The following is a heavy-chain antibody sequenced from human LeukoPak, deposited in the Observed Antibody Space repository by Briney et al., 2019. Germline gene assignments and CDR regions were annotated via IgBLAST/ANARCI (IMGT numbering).Heavy chain of an antibody. CDR2: ISYDGSNK. J-gene: IGHJ4*02. CDR3: AKDSSEVTLDY. V-gene: IGHV3-30*18. D-gene: IGHD2-21*02. CDR1: GFTFSSYG. Sequence: GRSLRLSCAASGFTFSSYGMHWVRLAPGKGLEWVAVISYDGSNKYYADSVKGRFTISRDNSKNTLYLQMNSLRAEDTAVYYCAKDSSEVTLDYWGQGTLVTVSS.